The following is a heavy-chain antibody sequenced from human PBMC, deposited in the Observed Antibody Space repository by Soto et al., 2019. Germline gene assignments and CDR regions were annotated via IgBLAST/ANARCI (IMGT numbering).Heavy chain of an antibody. D-gene: IGHD5-12*01. CDR3: SSASSYSGSPMGALDI. J-gene: IGHJ3*02. Sequence: GGSLRLSCAVSGFSVSDNYMAWVRQPPGKGLEWVSIIYNTSNTNPADTLQGRIAVARSNTRYTVNLQMVILRVDDAAIYSCSSASSYSGSPMGALDIWGLGTLVTVSS. V-gene: IGHV3-53*03. CDR2: IYNTSNT. CDR1: GFSVSDNY.